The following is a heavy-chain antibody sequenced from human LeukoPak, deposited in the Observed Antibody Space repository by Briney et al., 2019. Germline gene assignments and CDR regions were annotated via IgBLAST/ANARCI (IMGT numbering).Heavy chain of an antibody. Sequence: SETLSLTCSISGGSISTYYWNWIRQPPGKGLEWIVDFSYSEGSRYNPSLKGRASISVDTSKNQISLEVNSVTAADTAMYYCAREDYSYGFGYWGQEAMVTVFS. CDR2: FSYSEGS. J-gene: IGHJ4*02. V-gene: IGHV4-59*01. CDR3: AREDYSYGFGY. D-gene: IGHD3-16*02. CDR1: GGSISTYY.